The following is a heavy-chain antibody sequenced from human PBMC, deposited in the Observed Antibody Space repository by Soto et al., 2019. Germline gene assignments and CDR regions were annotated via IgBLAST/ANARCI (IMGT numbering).Heavy chain of an antibody. Sequence: QVQLVQSGAEVKKPGSSVKVSCKAYGGTFSSYVISWVRQAPGQGLEWMGGIIPMFEKTTYAQRFQGRVTITADESTSTDYMELSSLRSEDTAFSFCAYCSSPLGFAFCGQGTRVTVSS. V-gene: IGHV1-69*01. CDR3: AYCSSPLGFAF. J-gene: IGHJ4*02. D-gene: IGHD2-2*01. CDR2: IIPMFEKT. CDR1: GGTFSSYV.